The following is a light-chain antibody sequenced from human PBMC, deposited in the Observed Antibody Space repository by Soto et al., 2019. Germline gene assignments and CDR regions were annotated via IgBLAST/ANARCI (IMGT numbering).Light chain of an antibody. J-gene: IGKJ1*01. CDR1: PSVSSSY. CDR2: GAS. Sequence: ESVLTQSPGTLSLSPGERATLSCRASPSVSSSYLARYQQKPGQAPRLLIYGASSRATGIPDRFSGSGSGTDFTLTISRLEPEDFAVYYCQQYGSSPGTFGQGTKVEIK. V-gene: IGKV3-20*01. CDR3: QQYGSSPGT.